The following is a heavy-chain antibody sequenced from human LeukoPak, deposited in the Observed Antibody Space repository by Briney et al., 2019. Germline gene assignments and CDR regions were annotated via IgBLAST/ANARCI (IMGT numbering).Heavy chain of an antibody. Sequence: ASETLSLTCSVSGDSISSYHWSWIRQSPGKGLEWIGFIYYSGSTNYNPSLKSRVAISLDKSKSQFSLRLTSVTDADTAVYYCAREISVGLSGTLFDYWGQGTLVTVSS. V-gene: IGHV4-59*01. CDR1: GDSISSYH. CDR3: AREISVGLSGTLFDY. J-gene: IGHJ4*02. CDR2: IYYSGST. D-gene: IGHD1-26*01.